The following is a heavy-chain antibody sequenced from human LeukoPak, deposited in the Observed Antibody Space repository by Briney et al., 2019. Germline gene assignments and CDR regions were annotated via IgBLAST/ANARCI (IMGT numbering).Heavy chain of an antibody. CDR2: ISGSGGST. D-gene: IGHD3-10*01. CDR1: GFTFSSYA. V-gene: IGHV3-23*01. J-gene: IGHJ5*02. CDR3: AKGSPDYYGSGRPGWFDP. Sequence: GGSLRLSCAASGFTFSSYAMSWVRQAPGKGLEWVSAISGSGGSTYYADSVKGRFTISRDNSKNTLYLHMNSLRAEDTAVYYWAKGSPDYYGSGRPGWFDPWGQGTLVTVSS.